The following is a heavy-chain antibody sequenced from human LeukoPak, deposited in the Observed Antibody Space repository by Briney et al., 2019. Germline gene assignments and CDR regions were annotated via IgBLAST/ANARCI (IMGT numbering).Heavy chain of an antibody. V-gene: IGHV3-13*01. D-gene: IGHD4-23*01. CDR1: GLTLGGHD. J-gene: IGHJ3*02. CDR2: VSAGHHA. CDR3: VREGPSGGGTFNDAFDI. Sequence: GGSLRLSCTASGLTLGGHDMHWVRQTTGDGLEWVAAVSAGHHAFYAGSVRGRFTVSREDAKNSLFLQMNSLRAGDTAIYYCVREGPSGGGTFNDAFDIWGQGTMVIVSS.